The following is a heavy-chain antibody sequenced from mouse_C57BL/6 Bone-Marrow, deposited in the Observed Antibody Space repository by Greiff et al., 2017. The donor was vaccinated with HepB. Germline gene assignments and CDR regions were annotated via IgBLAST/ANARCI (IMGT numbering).Heavy chain of an antibody. CDR1: GFTFSNYW. V-gene: IGHV6-3*01. Sequence: EVQVVESGGGLVQPGGSMKLSCVASGFTFSNYWMNWVRQSPEKGLEWVAQIRLKSDNYATHYAESVKGRFTISRDDSKSSVYLQMNNLRAEDTGIYYCTGGTGRYYFDYWGQGTTLTVSS. D-gene: IGHD1-1*01. J-gene: IGHJ2*01. CDR2: IRLKSDNYAT. CDR3: TGGTGRYYFDY.